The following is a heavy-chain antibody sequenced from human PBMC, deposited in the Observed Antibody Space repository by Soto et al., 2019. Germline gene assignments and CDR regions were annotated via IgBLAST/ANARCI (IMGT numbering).Heavy chain of an antibody. Sequence: SETLYLTCTVSGGSISSGDYYWSWLRQPPGKGLEWIGYTYYSGSTYYNPSLKSRVTISVDTSKNQFSLKLSSVTAADTAVYYCARDRWGGGWFDPWGQGTLVTVSS. J-gene: IGHJ5*02. CDR2: TYYSGST. V-gene: IGHV4-30-4*01. CDR1: GGSISSGDYY. D-gene: IGHD7-27*01. CDR3: ARDRWGGGWFDP.